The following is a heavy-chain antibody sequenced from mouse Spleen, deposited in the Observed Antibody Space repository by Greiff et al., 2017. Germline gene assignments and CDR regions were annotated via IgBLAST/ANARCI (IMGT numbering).Heavy chain of an antibody. Sequence: QVQLQQSGAELVRPGASVKLSCKASGYTFTDYYINWVKQRPGQGLEWIARIYPGSGNTYYNEKFKGKATLTAEKSSSTAYMQLSSLTSEDSAVYFCARSGYGNYFDYWGQGTTLTVSS. CDR3: ARSGYGNYFDY. D-gene: IGHD2-1*01. CDR1: GYTFTDYY. V-gene: IGHV1-76*01. J-gene: IGHJ2*01. CDR2: IYPGSGNT.